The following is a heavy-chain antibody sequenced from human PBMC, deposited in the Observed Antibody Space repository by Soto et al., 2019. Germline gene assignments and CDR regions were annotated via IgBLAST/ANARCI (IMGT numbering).Heavy chain of an antibody. CDR1: GFTVSSTY. CDR3: ARGGIGMVRSFDH. J-gene: IGHJ4*02. V-gene: IGHV3-53*01. D-gene: IGHD3-10*01. CDR2: IFSSGES. Sequence: GGSLRLSCAASGFTVSSTYMSWVRQAPGKGLEWVSIIFSSGESFYADSVKGRFTISRGSSDNTVYLQMNSLKAEDTAVYYCARGGIGMVRSFDHWGQGTLVTVSS.